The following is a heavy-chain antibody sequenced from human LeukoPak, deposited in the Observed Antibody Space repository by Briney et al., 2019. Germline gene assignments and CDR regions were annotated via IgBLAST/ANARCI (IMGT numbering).Heavy chain of an antibody. Sequence: GGSLRLSCAASGFTFSSYGMSWVRLAPGKGLEWVSTFSGTGGSTYYADSAKGRFTISRDNSKNTLYLQMNSLRVEDTAIYYCANGGLAGAIDYWGQGTLVTVSS. D-gene: IGHD3-16*01. CDR2: FSGTGGST. V-gene: IGHV3-23*01. CDR1: GFTFSSYG. J-gene: IGHJ4*02. CDR3: ANGGLAGAIDY.